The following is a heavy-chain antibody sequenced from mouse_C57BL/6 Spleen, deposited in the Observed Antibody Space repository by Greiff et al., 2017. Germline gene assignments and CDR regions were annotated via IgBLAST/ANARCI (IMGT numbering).Heavy chain of an antibody. CDR1: GYSLTSGYY. CDR3: ALDYYGSSFDY. J-gene: IGHJ2*01. Sequence: EVKLQESGPGLVKPSQSLSLTCSVTGYSLTSGYYWNWIRQFPGNKLEWMGYISYDGSNNYNPSLKNRISITRDTSKNQFFLKLNSVTTEDTATYYCALDYYGSSFDYWGQGTTLTVSS. CDR2: ISYDGSN. D-gene: IGHD1-1*01. V-gene: IGHV3-6*01.